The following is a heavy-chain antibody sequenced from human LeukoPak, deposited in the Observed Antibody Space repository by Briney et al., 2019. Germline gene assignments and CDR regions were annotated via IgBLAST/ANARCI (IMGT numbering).Heavy chain of an antibody. CDR2: IGVHNGNT. CDR1: GYTFTNYG. V-gene: IGHV1-18*01. CDR3: ARLDVVVPAVDH. Sequence: ASVKVSCKASGYTFTNYGFSWVRQAPGQGLEWMGWIGVHNGNTNYAQKLQGRDTMTTDTSTSTAYMELRSLRSDDTAVYYCARLDVVVPAVDHWGQGTLVTVSS. J-gene: IGHJ4*02. D-gene: IGHD2-2*01.